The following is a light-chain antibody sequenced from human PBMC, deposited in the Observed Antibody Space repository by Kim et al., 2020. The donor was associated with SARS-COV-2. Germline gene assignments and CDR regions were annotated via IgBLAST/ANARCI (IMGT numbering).Light chain of an antibody. J-gene: IGKJ5*01. Sequence: ASVGDRGTITCRASQDIRNDVCWYQQNPGRAPKRLIYGASSLQSGVPSRFSGSGSGTEFTLTISSLQPEDLATYFCLQHNTYPITFGQGTRLEIK. CDR3: LQHNTYPIT. CDR2: GAS. CDR1: QDIRND. V-gene: IGKV1-17*01.